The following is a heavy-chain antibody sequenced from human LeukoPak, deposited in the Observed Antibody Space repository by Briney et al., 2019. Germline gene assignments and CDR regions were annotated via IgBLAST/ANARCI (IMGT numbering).Heavy chain of an antibody. J-gene: IGHJ5*02. D-gene: IGHD3/OR15-3a*01. Sequence: GGSLRLSCAVSGFRVSDYYISWVRQAPGEGLEWVGLIRDSGEAFYADFARGGFAISRDESEDTLYLQMNSLRVEDTAVYFCARDRAANQDWVEFDPWGQGTPVIVSS. CDR3: ARDRAANQDWVEFDP. CDR2: IRDSGEA. CDR1: GFRVSDYY. V-gene: IGHV3-66*01.